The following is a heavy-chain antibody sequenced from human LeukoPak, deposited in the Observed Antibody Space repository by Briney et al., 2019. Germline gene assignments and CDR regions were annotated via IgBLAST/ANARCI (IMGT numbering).Heavy chain of an antibody. CDR3: ARRSSSWDRYDN. CDR1: GYLFTSYW. CDR2: IYPVDSDT. J-gene: IGHJ4*02. V-gene: IGHV5-51*01. Sequence: GGSPLLYRQCSGYLFTSYWIGWVRQLPGKGLEGMGIIYPVDSDTKYSPSFQGQVTISADKSISTAYLQRSSMKASDTAMYCCARRSSSWDRYDNWGQGTLVTVSS. D-gene: IGHD6-13*01.